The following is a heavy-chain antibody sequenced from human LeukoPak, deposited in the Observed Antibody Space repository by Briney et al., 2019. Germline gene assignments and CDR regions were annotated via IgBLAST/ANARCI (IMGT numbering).Heavy chain of an antibody. D-gene: IGHD3-10*01. CDR2: INPNSGGT. CDR1: GYTFTAYS. CDR3: ARDLDYYGSGSFFNI. J-gene: IGHJ3*02. V-gene: IGHV1-2*02. Sequence: ASVKVSCKASGYTFTAYSMHWVRQDPGQGLEWMGWINPNSGGTNYAQKFQARVTMTRDTSITTAYMELSRLRSDDTAVYYCARDLDYYGSGSFFNIWGQGTMVTVSS.